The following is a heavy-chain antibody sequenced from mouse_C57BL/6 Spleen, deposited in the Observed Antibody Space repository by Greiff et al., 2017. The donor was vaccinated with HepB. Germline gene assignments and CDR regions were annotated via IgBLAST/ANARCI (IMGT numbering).Heavy chain of an antibody. CDR1: GYTFTDYY. Sequence: EVQLQQSGPELVKPGASVKISCKASGYTFTDYYMNWVKQSHGKSLEWIGDINPNNGGTSYNQKFKGKATLTVDKSSSTAYMELRSLTSEDSAVYYCAREGSYYGSSPGYFDVWGTGTTVTVSS. CDR3: AREGSYYGSSPGYFDV. V-gene: IGHV1-26*01. D-gene: IGHD1-1*01. CDR2: INPNNGGT. J-gene: IGHJ1*03.